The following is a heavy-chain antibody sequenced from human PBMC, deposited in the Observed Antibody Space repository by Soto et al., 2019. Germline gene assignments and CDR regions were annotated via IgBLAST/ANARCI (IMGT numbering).Heavy chain of an antibody. D-gene: IGHD1-26*01. CDR3: AQVPYSGNYLEDHFDV. Sequence: QVQLVESGGGVVQPGRSLRLSCAASGFTFSNYGLHGVRQAPGAGLERVAGLSYEGSNEYYAGSVKGRFTISRDNSKNTLVLQMNSLSVEDTAVYFCAQVPYSGNYLEDHFDVWGRCTLVTVSS. CDR2: LSYEGSNE. CDR1: GFTFSNYG. J-gene: IGHJ2*01. V-gene: IGHV3-30*18.